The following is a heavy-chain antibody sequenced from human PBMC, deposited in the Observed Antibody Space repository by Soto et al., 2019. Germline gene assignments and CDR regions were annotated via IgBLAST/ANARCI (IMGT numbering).Heavy chain of an antibody. CDR2: IFNSGST. V-gene: IGHV4-59*01. CDR1: GCSISRYY. Sequence: SEALSLTCTVSGCSISRYYWSWIRQPPGKGLEWIGYIFNSGSTNYNPSLKSRVTISVDTSKNQFSLKLSSVTAADTAVYYCASANYNPYYYGSGSYYGMDVWGQGTTVT. J-gene: IGHJ6*02. D-gene: IGHD3-10*01. CDR3: ASANYNPYYYGSGSYYGMDV.